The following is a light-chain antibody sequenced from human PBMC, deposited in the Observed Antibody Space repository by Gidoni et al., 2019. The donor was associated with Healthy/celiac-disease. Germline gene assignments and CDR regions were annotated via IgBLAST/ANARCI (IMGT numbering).Light chain of an antibody. V-gene: IGLV1-51*02. CDR1: SSNIGNNY. J-gene: IGLJ1*01. CDR2: ENN. CDR3: GTWDSSLSASV. Sequence: QSVLTQPPSVSAAPGQKVTISCSGSSSNIGNNYVSWYQQLPGTAPKLLIYENNKLPSGIPDRFSGSKSGTSATLGITGLQTGDEADYYCGTWDSSLSASVFGTGTKVTV.